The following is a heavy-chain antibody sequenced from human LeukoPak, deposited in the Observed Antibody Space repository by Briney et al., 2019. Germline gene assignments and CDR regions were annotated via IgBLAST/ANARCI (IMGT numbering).Heavy chain of an antibody. CDR3: ARAIFDSSAF. CDR1: AYTFTNYY. D-gene: IGHD3-3*01. V-gene: IGHV1-2*02. CDR2: INPNSGGT. J-gene: IGHJ4*02. Sequence: GASVKVSCKSSAYTFTNYYIHWVRQAPGDGLEWMGWINPNSGGTNYAQKFQGRVTMTRDTSISTAYMELSSLTSDDTAVYYCARAIFDSSAFWGQGTLVTVSS.